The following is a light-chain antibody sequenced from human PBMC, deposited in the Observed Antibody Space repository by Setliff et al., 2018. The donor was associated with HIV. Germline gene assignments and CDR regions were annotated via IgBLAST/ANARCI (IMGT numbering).Light chain of an antibody. CDR1: SSDVGSYNL. CDR3: CSYTGSSSYV. Sequence: QSVLTQPVSVSGSPGQSITISCTGTSSDVGSYNLVSWYKQHPGRAPKLIVYEISKRPSGVSNRFSGSKSGNTASLTISGLQAEDEADYYCCSYTGSSSYVFGGGTKVTVL. J-gene: IGLJ1*01. CDR2: EIS. V-gene: IGLV2-23*02.